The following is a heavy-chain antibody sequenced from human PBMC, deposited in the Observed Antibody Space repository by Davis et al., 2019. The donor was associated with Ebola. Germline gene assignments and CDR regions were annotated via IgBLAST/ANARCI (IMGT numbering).Heavy chain of an antibody. CDR2: ISSSSSYI. Sequence: GESLKISCAASGFTFSSYWMSWVRQAPGKGLEWVSSISSSSSYIYYADSVKGRFTISRDNAKNSLYLQMNSLRAEDTAVYYCARDAIAARLFDYWGQGTLVTVSS. J-gene: IGHJ4*02. CDR1: GFTFSSYW. CDR3: ARDAIAARLFDY. D-gene: IGHD6-6*01. V-gene: IGHV3-21*01.